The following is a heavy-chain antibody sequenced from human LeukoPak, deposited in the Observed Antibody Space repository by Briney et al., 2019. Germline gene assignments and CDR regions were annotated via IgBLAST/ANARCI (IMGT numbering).Heavy chain of an antibody. CDR1: GGSISSYY. CDR2: IYTSGST. Sequence: PSETLSLTCTVSGGSISSYYLSWIRQPAGKGLEWIGRIYTSGSTNYNPSLKSRVTMSVDTSKNQSSLKLSSVTAADTAVYYCARENISLLWFGELLGYYFDYWGQGTLVTVSS. CDR3: ARENISLLWFGELLGYYFDY. D-gene: IGHD3-10*01. V-gene: IGHV4-4*07. J-gene: IGHJ4*02.